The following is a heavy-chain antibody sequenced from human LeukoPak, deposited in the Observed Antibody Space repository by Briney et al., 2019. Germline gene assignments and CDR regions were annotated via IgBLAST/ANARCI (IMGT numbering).Heavy chain of an antibody. CDR2: ISGSGGST. Sequence: GGSLRLSCAASGFTFSSYAMSWVRQAPEKGLEWVSAISGSGGSTYYADSVKGRFTISRDNSKNTLYLQMNSLRAEDTAVYYCAKSLSGATTGFDYWGQGTLVTVSS. J-gene: IGHJ4*02. CDR3: AKSLSGATTGFDY. CDR1: GFTFSSYA. V-gene: IGHV3-23*01. D-gene: IGHD1-26*01.